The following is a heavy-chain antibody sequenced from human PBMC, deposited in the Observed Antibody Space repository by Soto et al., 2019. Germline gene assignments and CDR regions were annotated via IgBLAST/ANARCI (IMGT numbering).Heavy chain of an antibody. V-gene: IGHV1-69*01. CDR3: AREVGATLNWFDP. CDR2: IIPIFGTA. D-gene: IGHD1-26*01. J-gene: IGHJ5*02. CDR1: GGTFSSYA. Sequence: QVQLVQSGAEVKKPGSSVKVSCKASGGTFSSYAISWVRQAPGQGLEWLGGIIPIFGTATYAQKFQGRVTITADESTSTAYMEMSSLRSEDTAVYYCAREVGATLNWFDPWGQGTLVTVSA.